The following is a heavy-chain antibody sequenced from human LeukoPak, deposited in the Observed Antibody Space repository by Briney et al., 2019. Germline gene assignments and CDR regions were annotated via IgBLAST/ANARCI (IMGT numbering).Heavy chain of an antibody. J-gene: IGHJ4*02. V-gene: IGHV3-33*06. D-gene: IGHD4-17*01. Sequence: GRSLRLSCAASGFTFSSYGMHWVRQAPGKGLEWVAVIWYDGSNKYYADSVKGRFTISRDNSKNTLYLQMNSLRAEDTAVYYCAKQEDDYGDDGDYWGQGTLVTVSS. CDR3: AKQEDDYGDDGDY. CDR1: GFTFSSYG. CDR2: IWYDGSNK.